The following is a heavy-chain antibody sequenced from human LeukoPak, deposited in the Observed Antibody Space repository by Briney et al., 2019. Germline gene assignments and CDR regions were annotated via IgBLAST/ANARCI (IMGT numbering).Heavy chain of an antibody. CDR1: GFTFSGYE. V-gene: IGHV3-48*03. CDR2: ISSGSTI. J-gene: IGHJ4*02. Sequence: GGSLRLSCAASGFTFSGYEMNWVRQAPGKGLEWVSYISSGSTIYDADSVKGRFTISRDNAKNSLYLQMNSLRAEDAAVYYCARESIAVAGAPFDYWGQGTLVTVSS. CDR3: ARESIAVAGAPFDY. D-gene: IGHD6-19*01.